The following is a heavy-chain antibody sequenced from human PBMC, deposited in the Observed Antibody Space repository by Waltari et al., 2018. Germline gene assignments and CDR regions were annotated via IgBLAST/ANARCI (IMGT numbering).Heavy chain of an antibody. V-gene: IGHV3-7*04. D-gene: IGHD3-16*01. J-gene: IGHJ5*02. CDR3: ARGGSYINS. Sequence: DVQLVESGGGSVQPGGSLRLSCVASNFTFSRYWMSWVRQAPGKGRGWVANIRHDGDAKDYVDSVKGRFTISRDNAKNSLFLQMNSLKAEDTAVYYCARGGSYINSWGQGTRVTVSS. CDR1: NFTFSRYW. CDR2: IRHDGDAK.